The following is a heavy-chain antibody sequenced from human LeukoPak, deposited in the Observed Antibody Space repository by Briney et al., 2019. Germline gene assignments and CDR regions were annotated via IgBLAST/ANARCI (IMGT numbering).Heavy chain of an antibody. Sequence: GGSLRLSCAASGFTFSSYAMHWVRQAPGEGLEWVAVISYDGSNKYYADSVKGRFTISRDNSKNTLYLQMNSLRAEDTAVYYCARAKYSSSWFDPWGQGTLVTVPS. J-gene: IGHJ5*02. D-gene: IGHD6-13*01. CDR2: ISYDGSNK. CDR1: GFTFSSYA. CDR3: ARAKYSSSWFDP. V-gene: IGHV3-30*04.